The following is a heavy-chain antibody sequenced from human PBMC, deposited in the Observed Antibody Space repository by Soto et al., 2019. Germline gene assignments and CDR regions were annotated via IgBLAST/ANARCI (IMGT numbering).Heavy chain of an antibody. Sequence: SETLSLICAVSGYPITNGYFWGWIRKPPGKGLEWIGSIYHDGTTNYNPSLKSRVSFSLDTSKNQFSLHLMSVTAADTAVYYCARSPLGYDYVRQTWREVGDSFAIWGRVTPVTFSS. CDR2: IYHDGTT. CDR1: GYPITNGYF. CDR3: ARSPLGYDYVRQTWREVGDSFAI. J-gene: IGHJ3*02. V-gene: IGHV4-38-2*01. D-gene: IGHD3-16*01.